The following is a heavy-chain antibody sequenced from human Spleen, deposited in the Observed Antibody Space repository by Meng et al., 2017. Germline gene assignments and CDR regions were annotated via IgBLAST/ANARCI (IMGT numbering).Heavy chain of an antibody. CDR2: ISYDGSNK. CDR1: GFTFSSYA. V-gene: IGHV3-30*04. Sequence: QVQLVESGGGVVQPGRSLRLSCAASGFTFSSYAMHWVRQAPGKGLEWVAVISYDGSNKYYADSVKGRFTISRDNSKNTLYLQMNSLRAEDTAVYYCAREIKSLDYWGQGTLVTVSS. J-gene: IGHJ4*02. CDR3: AREIKSLDY.